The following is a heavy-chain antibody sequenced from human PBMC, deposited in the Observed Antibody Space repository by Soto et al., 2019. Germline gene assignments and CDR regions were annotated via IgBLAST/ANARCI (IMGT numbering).Heavy chain of an antibody. CDR2: FSPADSDG. CDR1: GYPFTTYW. Sequence: EVQLVQSGAEVKKPGESLKISCKGSGYPFTTYWIAWVRQTPGKGFEWMGIFSPADSDGRYSPSFQGQVTMSADKSLRTAYLQWSSLTASDSAIYYCARRSGGQRFGPAYADLWGQGTQVIVSS. D-gene: IGHD3-16*01. V-gene: IGHV5-51*01. CDR3: ARRSGGQRFGPAYADL. J-gene: IGHJ5*02.